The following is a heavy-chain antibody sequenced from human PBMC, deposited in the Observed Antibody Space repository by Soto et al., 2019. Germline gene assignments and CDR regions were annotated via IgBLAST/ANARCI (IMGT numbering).Heavy chain of an antibody. J-gene: IGHJ4*02. CDR2: ISYDGSNK. CDR1: GFTFSSYA. V-gene: IGHV3-30-3*01. CDR3: ARDHGVLDFWSGPAYYFDY. D-gene: IGHD3-3*01. Sequence: QVQLVESGGGVVQPGRSLRLSCAASGFTFSSYAMHWVRQAPGKGLEWVAVISYDGSNKYYADSVKGRFTISRDNSKKTLYLQMNSLRAEDTAVYYCARDHGVLDFWSGPAYYFDYWGQGTLVTVSS.